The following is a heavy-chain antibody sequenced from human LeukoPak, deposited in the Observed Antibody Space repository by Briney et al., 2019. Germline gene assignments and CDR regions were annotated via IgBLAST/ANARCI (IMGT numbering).Heavy chain of an antibody. D-gene: IGHD6-19*01. V-gene: IGHV3-9*01. J-gene: IGHJ4*02. CDR1: GFTFDEYA. CDR2: ISWNSGSI. Sequence: QSGRSLRLSCAASGFTFDEYAMHWVRQAPGKGLEWVSGISWNSGSIGYADSVKGRFTISRDNAKNSLYLQMNSLRAEDTALYYCAKDTRAVAGGGFDYWGQGTLVTVSS. CDR3: AKDTRAVAGGGFDY.